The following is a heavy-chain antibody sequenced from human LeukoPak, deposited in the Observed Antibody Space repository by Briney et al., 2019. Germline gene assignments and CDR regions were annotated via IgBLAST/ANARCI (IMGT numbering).Heavy chain of an antibody. CDR3: ARTKLGDDQYYFDY. J-gene: IGHJ4*02. CDR1: GGSISNYY. D-gene: IGHD1-7*01. Sequence: KPSETLSLTCTVSGGSISNYYWSWIRQPAGKGLEWIGRIYSSGSTNYNPSLKSRVTMSADTSKNQLCLKLSSVTAADTALYYCARTKLGDDQYYFDYWGQGTLVTVSS. CDR2: IYSSGST. V-gene: IGHV4-4*07.